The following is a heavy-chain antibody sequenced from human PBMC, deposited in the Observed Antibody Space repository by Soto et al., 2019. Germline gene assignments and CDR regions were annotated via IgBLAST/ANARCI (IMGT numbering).Heavy chain of an antibody. J-gene: IGHJ5*02. Sequence: ASVKVSCKASGGTFSRYAISWVRQAPGQGREWMGGIIPIFGTANYAQKFQGRVTITADESTSTAYMELSSLRFEDTAVYYCARAIVIPTTTGSLDPWGQAXLVTFSS. CDR3: ARAIVIPTTTGSLDP. V-gene: IGHV1-69*13. CDR1: GGTFSRYA. D-gene: IGHD1-26*01. CDR2: IIPIFGTA.